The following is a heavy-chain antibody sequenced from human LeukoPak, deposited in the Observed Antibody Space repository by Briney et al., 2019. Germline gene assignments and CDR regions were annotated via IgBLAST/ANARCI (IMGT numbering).Heavy chain of an antibody. V-gene: IGHV7-4-1*02. CDR1: GYTFTSYT. J-gene: IGHJ4*02. Sequence: ASVKVSCKASGYTFTSYTIHWVRQAPGQGLEYMGWINTNTGNPTYAQGFTGRFVFSLDTSVSTAYLQISSLKAEDTAVYYCARDPPNCSGGSCYLSGYFDYWGQGTLVTVSS. CDR2: INTNTGNP. CDR3: ARDPPNCSGGSCYLSGYFDY. D-gene: IGHD2-15*01.